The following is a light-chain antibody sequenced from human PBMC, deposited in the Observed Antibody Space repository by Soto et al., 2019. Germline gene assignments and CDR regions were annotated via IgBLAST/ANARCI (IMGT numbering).Light chain of an antibody. CDR3: SSHSSSSAYYV. CDR2: EVN. Sequence: QSALTQPASVSGSPGQSITISCTGTSSDIGYYDYVSWYQHHSGKAPKLIIYEVNNRPSGVSNRFSGSKSVNTASLTISGLQAEDEADYYCSSHSSSSAYYVFGTGPKLTVL. J-gene: IGLJ1*01. CDR1: SSDIGYYDY. V-gene: IGLV2-14*01.